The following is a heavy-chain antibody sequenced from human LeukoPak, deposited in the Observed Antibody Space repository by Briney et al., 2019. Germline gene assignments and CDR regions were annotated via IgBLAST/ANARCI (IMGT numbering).Heavy chain of an antibody. CDR2: INHSGST. J-gene: IGHJ5*02. Sequence: PSETLSLTCAVYGGSFSGYYWSWIRQPPGKGLEWIGEINHSGSTNYNPSLKSRVTISVDTSKNQFSLKLSSVTAADTAVYYCARVEYQNWFDPWGQGTLVTVSS. CDR1: GGSFSGYY. D-gene: IGHD2-2*01. CDR3: ARVEYQNWFDP. V-gene: IGHV4-34*01.